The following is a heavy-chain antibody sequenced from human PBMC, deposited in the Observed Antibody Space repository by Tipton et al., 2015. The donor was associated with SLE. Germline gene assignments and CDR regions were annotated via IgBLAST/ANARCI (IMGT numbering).Heavy chain of an antibody. J-gene: IGHJ6*02. CDR2: IYSGGST. CDR1: GFTFSDYG. CDR3: ARDVVEPTVFNYFYGLDV. D-gene: IGHD4-17*01. V-gene: IGHV3-23*03. Sequence: SLRLSCAVSGFTFSDYGMAWVRQGPGMGLEWVSLIYSGGSTYYADSVRGRFTISRDTSRNTLYLQMNSLRAEDTAVYYCARDVVEPTVFNYFYGLDVWGQGTTVTVSS.